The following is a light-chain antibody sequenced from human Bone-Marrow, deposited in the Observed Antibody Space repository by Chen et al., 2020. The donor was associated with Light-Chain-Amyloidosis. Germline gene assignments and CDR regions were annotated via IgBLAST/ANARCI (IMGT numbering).Light chain of an antibody. V-gene: IGLV6-57*01. CDR1: SGSIATNY. Sequence: NFMLTQPHSVSESPGKKVISSCTRSSGSIATNYVQLFQQRPGSSPTTVIYEDDQRPSGVPDRFSGSIDRSSNSASLTISGLKTEDEADYYCQSYQGSSQGVFGGGTKLTVL. CDR2: EDD. CDR3: QSYQGSSQGV. J-gene: IGLJ3*02.